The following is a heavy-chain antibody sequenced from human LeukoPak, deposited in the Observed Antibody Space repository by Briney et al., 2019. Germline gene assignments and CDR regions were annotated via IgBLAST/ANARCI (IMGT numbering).Heavy chain of an antibody. V-gene: IGHV3-9*01. Sequence: GGSLRLSCAASGFTFSSYAMSWVRQAPGKGLEWVSGISWNSGSIGYADSVKGRFTISRDNAKNSLYLQMNSLRAEDTALYYCAKDKYSSSWYGFDYWGQGTLVTVSS. D-gene: IGHD6-13*01. J-gene: IGHJ4*02. CDR1: GFTFSSYA. CDR3: AKDKYSSSWYGFDY. CDR2: ISWNSGSI.